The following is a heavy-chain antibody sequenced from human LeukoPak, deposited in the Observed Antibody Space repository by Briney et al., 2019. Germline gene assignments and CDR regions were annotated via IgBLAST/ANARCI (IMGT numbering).Heavy chain of an antibody. Sequence: PSETLSLTRTVSGGSLSSYSWNWIRDPPGKGLGWIGYIYYSGSTNYNPSLKSRVTISVDTSKNQFSLKLSSVTAADTAVYYCARMSYHILTGYYHVFDDWGQGTLVTVSS. CDR2: IYYSGST. V-gene: IGHV4-59*08. J-gene: IGHJ4*02. CDR3: ARMSYHILTGYYHVFDD. CDR1: GGSLSSYS. D-gene: IGHD3-9*01.